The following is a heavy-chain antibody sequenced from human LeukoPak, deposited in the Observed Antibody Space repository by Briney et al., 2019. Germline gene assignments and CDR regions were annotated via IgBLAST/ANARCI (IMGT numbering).Heavy chain of an antibody. J-gene: IGHJ5*02. Sequence: GGSLRLSCAASGFTFSSYWMSWVRQAPGKGLEWVANIKQDGSEKYYVDSVKGRFTISRDNAKNSLYLQMNSLRAEDTAVYYCARDRYGDYGSNWFDPWGQGTLVTVSS. CDR3: ARDRYGDYGSNWFDP. CDR2: IKQDGSEK. V-gene: IGHV3-7*01. CDR1: GFTFSSYW. D-gene: IGHD4-17*01.